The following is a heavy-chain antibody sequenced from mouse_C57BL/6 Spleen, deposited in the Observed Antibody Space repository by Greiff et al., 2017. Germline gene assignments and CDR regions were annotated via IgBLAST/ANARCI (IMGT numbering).Heavy chain of an antibody. Sequence: QVQLQQSGAELVRPGASVTLSCKASGYTFTDYEMHWVKQTPVHGLEWIGAIDPETGGTAYNQKFKGKAILTADKSSSTAYMELRSLTSEDSAVYYCTRTGSNYGVYWGQGTLVTVSA. J-gene: IGHJ3*01. V-gene: IGHV1-15*01. CDR2: IDPETGGT. D-gene: IGHD2-5*01. CDR3: TRTGSNYGVY. CDR1: GYTFTDYE.